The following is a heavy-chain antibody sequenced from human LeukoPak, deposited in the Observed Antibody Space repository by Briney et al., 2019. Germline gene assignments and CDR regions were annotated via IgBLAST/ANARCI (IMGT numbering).Heavy chain of an antibody. CDR3: ARRETDSSDPSSLDAFDI. Sequence: PSETLSLTCTVSGGSISSSSYYWGWIRQPPGKGLEWIGSIYYSGSTYYNPSLKSRVTISVDTSKNQFSLKLSSVTAADTAVYYCARRETDSSDPSSLDAFDIWGQGAMVTVSP. J-gene: IGHJ3*02. D-gene: IGHD6-19*01. CDR2: IYYSGST. V-gene: IGHV4-39*01. CDR1: GGSISSSSYY.